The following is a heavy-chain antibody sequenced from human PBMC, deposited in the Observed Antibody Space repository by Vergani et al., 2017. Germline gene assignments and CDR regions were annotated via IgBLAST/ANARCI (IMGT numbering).Heavy chain of an antibody. CDR3: ARHPTKHYGSGSSTVDAFDI. Sequence: EVQLVQSGAEVKKPGESLKISCKGSGYSFTSYWIGWVRQMPGKGLEWMGIIYPGDSDTRYSPSFQGQVTISADKSISTAYLQWSSLKASDTAMYYCARHPTKHYGSGSSTVDAFDIWGQGTMVTVSS. V-gene: IGHV5-51*01. D-gene: IGHD3-10*01. J-gene: IGHJ3*02. CDR1: GYSFTSYW. CDR2: IYPGDSDT.